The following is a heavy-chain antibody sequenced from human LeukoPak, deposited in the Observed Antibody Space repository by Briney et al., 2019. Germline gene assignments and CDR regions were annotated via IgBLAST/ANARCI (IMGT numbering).Heavy chain of an antibody. CDR2: ISSSGGTI. V-gene: IGHV3-11*01. J-gene: IGHJ4*01. Sequence: GGSLRLSCAASGFTFSDSYMSWIRQVPGKGLEWISYISSSGGTIYYADSVKGRFTISRDNAKNSLYLQMNSLRAEDTAVYYCAKEGGDWGEGYFDYWGHGTLVTVSS. CDR1: GFTFSDSY. D-gene: IGHD7-27*01. CDR3: AKEGGDWGEGYFDY.